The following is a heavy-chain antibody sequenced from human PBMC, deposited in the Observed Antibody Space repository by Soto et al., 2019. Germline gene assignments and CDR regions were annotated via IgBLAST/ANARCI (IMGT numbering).Heavy chain of an antibody. CDR1: GGSFSAYY. V-gene: IGHV4-34*01. Sequence: QVQLQQWGAGLLKPSETLSLACAVYGGSFSAYYWSWIRQRPGKGLEWIAEINHSGSTKYNPSLKSRVIMSEDTSKNQFSLKLSSVTAADTAVYYCARGMGAENTFYYSFGMDVWGQGTTVPVSS. D-gene: IGHD3-16*01. CDR3: ARGMGAENTFYYSFGMDV. J-gene: IGHJ6*02. CDR2: INHSGST.